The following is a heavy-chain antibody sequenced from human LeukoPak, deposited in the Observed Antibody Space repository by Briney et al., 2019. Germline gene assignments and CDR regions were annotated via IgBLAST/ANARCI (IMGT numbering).Heavy chain of an antibody. Sequence: GGSLRLSCAASGFTFSSYWMHWVRQAPGKGLVWVSRINSDGSSTSYADSVRGRFTISRDNAKNTLYLQMNSLRAEDTAVYYCARSPSTYGGYFVYWGQGTLVTVSS. CDR2: INSDGSST. V-gene: IGHV3-74*01. CDR3: ARSPSTYGGYFVY. D-gene: IGHD5-12*01. CDR1: GFTFSSYW. J-gene: IGHJ4*02.